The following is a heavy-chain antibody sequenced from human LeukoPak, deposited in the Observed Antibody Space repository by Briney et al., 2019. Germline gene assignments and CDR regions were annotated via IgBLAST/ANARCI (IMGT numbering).Heavy chain of an antibody. CDR2: INPSGGST. Sequence: ASVVVSXKASGYTFTSYYMHWVRQAPGQGLEWMGIINPSGGSTSYAQKFQGRVTMTRDTSTSTVYMELSSLRSEDTAVYYCARDVNERWLQFGLGYWGQGTLVTVSS. D-gene: IGHD5-24*01. CDR1: GYTFTSYY. CDR3: ARDVNERWLQFGLGY. J-gene: IGHJ4*02. V-gene: IGHV1-46*01.